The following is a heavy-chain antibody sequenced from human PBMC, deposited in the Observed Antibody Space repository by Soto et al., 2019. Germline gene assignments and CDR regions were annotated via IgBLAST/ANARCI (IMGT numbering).Heavy chain of an antibody. CDR1: GYSFPSLD. CDR2: MEPSTGRT. V-gene: IGHV1-8*01. Sequence: QVQLVKSGAEVREPGASVKVSCKASGYSFPSLDINWVRQPAGQGLEWMGWMEPSTGRTGYAQKFQGRVTMTRDTSINTAYMELTTLTSDDTAFYYCARGVSAGVDYWGQGTLVIVSS. CDR3: ARGVSAGVDY. J-gene: IGHJ4*02. D-gene: IGHD1-26*01.